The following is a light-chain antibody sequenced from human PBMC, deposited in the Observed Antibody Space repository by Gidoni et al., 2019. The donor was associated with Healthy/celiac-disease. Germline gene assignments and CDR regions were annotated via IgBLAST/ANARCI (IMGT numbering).Light chain of an antibody. Sequence: EIVFTQSPGTLSLSPGERATLSCRASQSVSSSYLAWYQQKPGQAPSLLIYGASSRATGIPDRFSGSGSGTDFTLTISRMEPEDFAVYYCQQYGSSPTFXXXTKVEIK. CDR3: QQYGSSPT. CDR1: QSVSSSY. CDR2: GAS. J-gene: IGKJ1*01. V-gene: IGKV3-20*01.